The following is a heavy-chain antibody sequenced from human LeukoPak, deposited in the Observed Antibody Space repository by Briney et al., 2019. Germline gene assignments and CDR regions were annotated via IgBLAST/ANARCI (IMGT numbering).Heavy chain of an antibody. J-gene: IGHJ4*02. Sequence: ASVKVSCKASGYTFSNYGISWVRQAPGQGLEWMGWINPNSGGTNYAQKFQGRVTMTRDTSISTAYMELSRLRSDDTAVYYCARVGPKTGYSSSWYDYWGQGTLVTVPS. V-gene: IGHV1-2*02. CDR3: ARVGPKTGYSSSWYDY. CDR2: INPNSGGT. CDR1: GYTFSNYG. D-gene: IGHD6-13*01.